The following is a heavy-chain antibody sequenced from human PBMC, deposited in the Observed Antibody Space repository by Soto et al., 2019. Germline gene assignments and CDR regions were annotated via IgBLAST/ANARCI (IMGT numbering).Heavy chain of an antibody. J-gene: IGHJ6*02. CDR2: ISSTSSTI. V-gene: IGHV3-48*03. CDR3: ARGAYYYYYGLDV. Sequence: AGGSLRLSCAASGFTFHTYEMNWVRQAPGKGLEWVSYISSTSSTISYADSVKGRFTISRDNAKNSLSLQMNSLRAEDTAVYYCARGAYYYYYGLDVWGQGTTVTVSS. CDR1: GFTFHTYE.